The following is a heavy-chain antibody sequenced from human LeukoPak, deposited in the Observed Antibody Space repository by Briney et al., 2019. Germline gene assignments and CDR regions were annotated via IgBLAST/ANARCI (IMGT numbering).Heavy chain of an antibody. Sequence: SETLSLTCSGGYITNYYWSWIRQPPGKGLEWLGYIYYSGSTNYNPSLKSRVTISVDTSKNQFSLKLSSVTAADTAVYYCARSNDYYYYMDVWGKGTTVTVSS. D-gene: IGHD4/OR15-4a*01. CDR3: ARSNDYYYYMDV. V-gene: IGHV4-59*01. J-gene: IGHJ6*03. CDR1: GGYITNYY. CDR2: IYYSGST.